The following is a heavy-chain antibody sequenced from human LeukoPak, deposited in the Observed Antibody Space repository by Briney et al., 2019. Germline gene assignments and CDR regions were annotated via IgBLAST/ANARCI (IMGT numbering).Heavy chain of an antibody. CDR1: GGSFSGYY. CDR3: ARLLYDFWSGYGSWFDP. J-gene: IGHJ5*02. V-gene: IGHV4-34*01. Sequence: PSETLSLTCAVYGGSFSGYYWSWLRQPPGKGLEWIGEINHSGSTNYNPSLKSRVTISVDTSKNQFSLKLSSVTAADTAVYYCARLLYDFWSGYGSWFDPWGQGTLVTVSS. D-gene: IGHD3-3*01. CDR2: INHSGST.